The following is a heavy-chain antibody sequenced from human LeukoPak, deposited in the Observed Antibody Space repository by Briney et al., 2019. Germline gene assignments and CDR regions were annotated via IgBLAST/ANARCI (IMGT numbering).Heavy chain of an antibody. CDR2: ISSSGSTI. CDR3: AKALTGYNWFDP. V-gene: IGHV3-11*01. J-gene: IGHJ5*02. Sequence: GGSLRLSCAASGFTFSDYYMSWIRQAPGKGLEWVSYISSSGSTIYYADSVKGRFTISRDNSKNTLYLQMNSLRAEDTAVYYCAKALTGYNWFDPWGQGTLVTVSS. CDR1: GFTFSDYY. D-gene: IGHD1-20*01.